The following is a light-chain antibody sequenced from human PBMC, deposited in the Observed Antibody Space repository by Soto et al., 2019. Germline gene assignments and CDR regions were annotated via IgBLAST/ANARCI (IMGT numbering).Light chain of an antibody. J-gene: IGKJ1*01. CDR3: QQRSNWPGT. CDR1: QSVRSS. CDR2: DAS. Sequence: TLSLSPGARAPLSCRASQSVRSSLAWYQQQPGQAPRLLIYDASSRATGIPARFSGSGSGTDFTLTISSLEPKDFAVYYCQQRSNWPGTFGQGTKVDIK. V-gene: IGKV3-11*01.